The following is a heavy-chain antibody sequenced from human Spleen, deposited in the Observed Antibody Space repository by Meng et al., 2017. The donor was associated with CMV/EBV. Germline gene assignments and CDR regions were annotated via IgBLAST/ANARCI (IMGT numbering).Heavy chain of an antibody. J-gene: IGHJ6*02. V-gene: IGHV3-49*04. CDR3: TREGGDVLRFLEWLYADV. CDR2: IRSKAYGGTT. Sequence: GGSLRLSCTASGFTFGDYAMSWVRQAPGKGLEWVGFIRSKAYGGTTEYAASVKGRFTISRDDSKSIAYLQMNSLKTEDTAVYYCTREGGDVLRFLEWLYADVWGQGTTVTVS. D-gene: IGHD3-3*01. CDR1: GFTFGDYA.